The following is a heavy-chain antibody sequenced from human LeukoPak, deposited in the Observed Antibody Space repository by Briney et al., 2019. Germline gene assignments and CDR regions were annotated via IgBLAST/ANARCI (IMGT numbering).Heavy chain of an antibody. CDR2: ISSSSRYI. D-gene: IGHD3-3*01. Sequence: GGSLRLSCAACGFSFSSYSMNWVRQAPGKGLEGVSCISSSSRYIYYADSVKGRFTISRDNAKNSLDLQMKSLGAEDTAVYSCARGRGGFVFLEWLLSDYWGQGTLVTVSS. J-gene: IGHJ4*02. CDR1: GFSFSSYS. V-gene: IGHV3-21*01. CDR3: ARGRGGFVFLEWLLSDY.